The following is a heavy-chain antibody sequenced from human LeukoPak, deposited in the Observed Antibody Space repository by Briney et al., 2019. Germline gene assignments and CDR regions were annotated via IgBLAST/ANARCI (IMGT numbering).Heavy chain of an antibody. V-gene: IGHV3-11*01. J-gene: IGHJ4*02. CDR1: GFTFSDYY. Sequence: PGGSLRLSCAASGFTFSDYYMSWIRQTPGKGLEWLSYMSSSGSIVWYADSVKGRFTISRDNAKNSLYLQMNSLRAKDTAVYYCANGYSYVRTYWGQGTLVTVSS. D-gene: IGHD5-18*01. CDR3: ANGYSYVRTY. CDR2: MSSSGSIV.